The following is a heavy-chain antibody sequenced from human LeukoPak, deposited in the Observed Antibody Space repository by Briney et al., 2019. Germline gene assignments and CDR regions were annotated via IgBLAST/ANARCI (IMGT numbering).Heavy chain of an antibody. Sequence: KPSETLSLTCTVSDGSISSSSYYWAWIRQPPGKGLEWIGSIYYSGSTYYNPSLKSRVTISVDTSKNQFSLKLSSVAAADTAVYYCARPGNKVDYGTDAFDIWGQGTMVTVSS. J-gene: IGHJ3*02. CDR3: ARPGNKVDYGTDAFDI. D-gene: IGHD4-17*01. CDR2: IYYSGST. V-gene: IGHV4-39*01. CDR1: DGSISSSSYY.